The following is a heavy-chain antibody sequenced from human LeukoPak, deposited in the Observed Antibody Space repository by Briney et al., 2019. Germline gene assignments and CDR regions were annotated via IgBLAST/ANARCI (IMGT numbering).Heavy chain of an antibody. CDR2: ISWNSGSI. CDR1: GFTFDDYA. V-gene: IGHV3-9*01. CDR3: AKDVSAASYYYHYGMDV. J-gene: IGHJ6*02. D-gene: IGHD2-2*01. Sequence: GRSLRLSCAASGFTFDDYAMHWVRQAPGKGLEWVSGISWNSGSIGYADSVKGRFTISRDNAKNSLYLQMNSLRAEDTALYYCAKDVSAASYYYHYGMDVWGQGTTVTVSS.